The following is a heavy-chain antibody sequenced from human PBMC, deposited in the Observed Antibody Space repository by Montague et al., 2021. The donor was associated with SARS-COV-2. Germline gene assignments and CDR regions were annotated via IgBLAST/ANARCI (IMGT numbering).Heavy chain of an antibody. CDR3: ARVNGYYFDY. J-gene: IGHJ4*02. D-gene: IGHD2-8*01. Sequence: SETRSLTCAVYGGSFSGYYWSWIRQPPGKGLEWIGEINHSGSTNYNPSLKSRVTISADTSKNQFSLKLSSVTAADTAVYYCARVNGYYFDYWGQGTLVTVSS. V-gene: IGHV4-34*01. CDR1: GGSFSGYY. CDR2: INHSGST.